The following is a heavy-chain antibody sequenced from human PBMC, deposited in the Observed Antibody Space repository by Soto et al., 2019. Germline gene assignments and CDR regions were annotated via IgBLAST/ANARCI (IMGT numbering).Heavy chain of an antibody. CDR3: AHRPRGYAYYFDY. V-gene: IGHV2-5*02. Sequence: QITLKESGPTLVQPTQTLTLTCTFSGFSLSTRGVGMARIRQPPGTALEWLALIFLDDDKWYSPSLKSRLTITEDTSKNQVVLTITHIDSVDTATYYCAHRPRGYAYYFDYWGQGTLVTVSS. CDR2: IFLDDDK. D-gene: IGHD5-12*01. J-gene: IGHJ4*02. CDR1: GFSLSTRGVG.